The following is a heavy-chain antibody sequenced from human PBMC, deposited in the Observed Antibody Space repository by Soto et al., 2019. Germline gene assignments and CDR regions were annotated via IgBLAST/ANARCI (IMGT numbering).Heavy chain of an antibody. Sequence: QVQLQESGTGLVKPSQTLSLTCTVSGGAISSGGYYWSWIRQHPGKGLEWIGYIYYIGSTYYNPSLKSRVTITVDRSKNRFSLKLRTLADAGMAVYYRAIEPGIGGQGTLVNVSS. CDR1: GGAISSGGYY. J-gene: IGHJ4*02. CDR3: AIEPGI. CDR2: IYYIGST. V-gene: IGHV4-31*03. D-gene: IGHD3-10*01.